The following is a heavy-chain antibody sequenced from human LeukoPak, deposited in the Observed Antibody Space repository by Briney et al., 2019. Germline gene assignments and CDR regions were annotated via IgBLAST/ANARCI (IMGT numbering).Heavy chain of an antibody. D-gene: IGHD3-22*01. CDR3: ARHSHYDSSGYPD. Sequence: PSETLSLTCAVSGGSFSGYYWSWIRQPPGKGLEFIGEINHSGSTNYNPSLKSRVTISVDTSKNQFSLKLSSVTAADTAVYYCARHSHYDSSGYPDWGQGTLVTVSS. CDR1: GGSFSGYY. V-gene: IGHV4-34*01. CDR2: INHSGST. J-gene: IGHJ4*02.